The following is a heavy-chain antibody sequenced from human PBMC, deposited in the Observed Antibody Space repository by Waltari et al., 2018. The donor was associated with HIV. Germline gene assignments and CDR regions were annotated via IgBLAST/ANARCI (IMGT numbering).Heavy chain of an antibody. V-gene: IGHV4-39*01. J-gene: IGHJ4*02. D-gene: IGHD3-10*01. CDR1: GGSISSSSFF. CDR3: ARQPSAGDI. Sequence: QLQESGPGLVKPSETLSLTRTVSGGSISSSSFFWGWIRQAPGKGLEWIGSVYHTGNTFYNPSIKRRVSMFIDRATNQFSLRLTSVTAADTGIYYCARQPSAGDIWGQGMLVSVSS. CDR2: VYHTGNT.